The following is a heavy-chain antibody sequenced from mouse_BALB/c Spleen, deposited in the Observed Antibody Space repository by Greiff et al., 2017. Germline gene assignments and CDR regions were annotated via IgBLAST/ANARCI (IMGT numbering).Heavy chain of an antibody. CDR1: GFTFSSFG. J-gene: IGHJ2*01. Sequence: EVKLEESGGGLVQPGGSRKLSCAASGFTFSSFGMHWVRQAPEKGLEWVAYISSGSSTIYYADTVKGRFTISRDNPKNTLFLQMTSLRSEDTAMYYCARDSYYYGSSFDYWGQGTTLTVSS. V-gene: IGHV5-17*02. CDR3: ARDSYYYGSSFDY. CDR2: ISSGSSTI. D-gene: IGHD1-1*01.